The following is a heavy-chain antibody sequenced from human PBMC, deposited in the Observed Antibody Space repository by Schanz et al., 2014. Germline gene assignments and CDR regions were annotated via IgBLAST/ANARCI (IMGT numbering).Heavy chain of an antibody. CDR2: IKQDGSEK. CDR3: ARDNYYGSGSCAY. D-gene: IGHD3-10*01. Sequence: VQLQESGPGLVKPSGTLSLTCAVSGASISSSNWWSWVRQPPGKGLEWVANIKQDGSEKYYVDAVKGRFTISRDNAKNSMYLHMKSLRGEDTAVYYCARDNYYGSGSCAYWGQGTLVTVSS. J-gene: IGHJ4*02. V-gene: IGHV3-7*01. CDR1: GASISSSNW.